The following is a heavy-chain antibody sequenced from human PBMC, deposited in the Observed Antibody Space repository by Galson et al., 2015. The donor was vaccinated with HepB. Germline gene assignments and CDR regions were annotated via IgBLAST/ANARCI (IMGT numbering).Heavy chain of an antibody. CDR1: GGSFSGYY. CDR3: ARTSPPRAVAGNWFDP. D-gene: IGHD6-19*01. Sequence: ETLSLTCAVYGGSFSGYYWSWIRQPPGKGLEWIGEINHSGSTNYNPSLKSRVTISVDTSKNQFSLKLSSVTAADTAVYYCARTSPPRAVAGNWFDPWGQGTLVTVSS. CDR2: INHSGST. V-gene: IGHV4-34*01. J-gene: IGHJ5*02.